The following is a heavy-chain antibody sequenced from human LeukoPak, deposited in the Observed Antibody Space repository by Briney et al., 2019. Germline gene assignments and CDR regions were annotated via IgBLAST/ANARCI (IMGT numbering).Heavy chain of an antibody. CDR2: ISAYNGNT. Sequence: ASVKVSCKASGYTFTSYGISWVRQAPGQGLEWMGWISAYNGNTNYAQKLQGRVTMTTDTSKSTHYMELRSLRSDDTAVYYCASLTYYYDSSGYARSPAFDIWGQGTMVTVSS. D-gene: IGHD3-22*01. CDR3: ASLTYYYDSSGYARSPAFDI. V-gene: IGHV1-18*01. J-gene: IGHJ3*02. CDR1: GYTFTSYG.